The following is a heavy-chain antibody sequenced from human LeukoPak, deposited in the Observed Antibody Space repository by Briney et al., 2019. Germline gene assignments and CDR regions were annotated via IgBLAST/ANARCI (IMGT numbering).Heavy chain of an antibody. CDR1: GFTFSSYA. D-gene: IGHD3-16*02. J-gene: IGHJ4*02. CDR2: ISYDGRNK. CDR3: ARDLWMVGNDRIPFDY. V-gene: IGHV3-30*04. Sequence: GRSLRLSCAASGFTFSSYAMHWVRQAPGKGLEWVAFISYDGRNKYYEDSVKGRFTISRDNSKNTLYLQMNSLRTEDTAVYYCARDLWMVGNDRIPFDYWGQGTLVTVSS.